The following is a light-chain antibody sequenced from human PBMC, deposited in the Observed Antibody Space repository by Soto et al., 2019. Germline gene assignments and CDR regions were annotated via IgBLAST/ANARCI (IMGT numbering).Light chain of an antibody. J-gene: IGLJ2*01. Sequence: QLVLTQPPSASGTPGQSVTISCSGSSSNIGGNIVTWYQQLPGTAPKLLIYGNDRRPSGVPGRFSASKSGSSASLAISGLQSEDEADYYCATWDDRLNGPTFGGGTRLTVL. CDR2: GND. V-gene: IGLV1-44*01. CDR1: SSNIGGNI. CDR3: ATWDDRLNGPT.